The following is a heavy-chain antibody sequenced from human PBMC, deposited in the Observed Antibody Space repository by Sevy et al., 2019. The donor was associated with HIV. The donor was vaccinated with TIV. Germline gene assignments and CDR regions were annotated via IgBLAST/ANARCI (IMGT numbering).Heavy chain of an antibody. CDR2: TYYRSKWYN. J-gene: IGHJ4*02. Sequence: SQTLSLTCAISGDSVSSSTAAWHWIRQSPSRGLEWLGRTYYRSKWYNEYAVSVKSRITISPDTSKNQFSLQLNSVSPEDTAVYYCASDMRGYYFDYWGQGTPVTVSS. CDR1: GDSVSSSTAA. V-gene: IGHV6-1*01. D-gene: IGHD3-10*01. CDR3: ASDMRGYYFDY.